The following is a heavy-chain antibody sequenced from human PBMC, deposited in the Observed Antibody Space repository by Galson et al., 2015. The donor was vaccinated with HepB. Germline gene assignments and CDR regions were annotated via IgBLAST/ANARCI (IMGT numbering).Heavy chain of an antibody. CDR1: GFSFNYAW. CDR3: MPSIAIMESTGMDV. Sequence: SLRLSCATSGFSFNYAWMTWVRQAPGKGLEWVGRIKSETDGRATEYAAPGKGRFTISRDDSKNTVFLQMHSLKTEDTAVYYCMPSIAIMESTGMDVWGQGTTVTVSS. D-gene: IGHD5/OR15-5a*01. CDR2: IKSETDGRAT. J-gene: IGHJ6*02. V-gene: IGHV3-15*01.